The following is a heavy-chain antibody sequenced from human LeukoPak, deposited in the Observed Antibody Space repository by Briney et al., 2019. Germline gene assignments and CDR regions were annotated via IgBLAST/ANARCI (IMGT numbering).Heavy chain of an antibody. Sequence: ASVKVSCKASGYTFTSYGISWVRQAPGQGLEWMGWMNPNSGNTGYAQKFQGRVTMTRNTSISTAYMELSSLRAEDTAVYYCAKDLVGPFDPWGQGTLVTVSS. J-gene: IGHJ5*02. CDR2: MNPNSGNT. V-gene: IGHV1-8*02. CDR1: GYTFTSYG. CDR3: AKDLVGPFDP. D-gene: IGHD2-21*01.